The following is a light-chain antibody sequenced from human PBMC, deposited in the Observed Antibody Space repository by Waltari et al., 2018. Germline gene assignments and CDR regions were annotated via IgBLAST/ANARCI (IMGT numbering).Light chain of an antibody. J-gene: IGLJ1*01. CDR3: CSYAGSYAYV. Sequence: QSALSQPRSVSGSPGQSVTISCTATHSDACSYNYVASNQQHPGKAPKLMIYDVTKRRSGVPDRFSGSKSGNTASLTISGLQADDEADYYCCSYAGSYAYVFETGTKVTDL. CDR1: HSDACSYNY. CDR2: DVT. V-gene: IGLV2-11*01.